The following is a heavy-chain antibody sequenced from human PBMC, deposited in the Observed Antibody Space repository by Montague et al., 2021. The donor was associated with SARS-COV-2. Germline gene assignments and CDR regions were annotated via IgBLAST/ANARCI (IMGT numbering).Heavy chain of an antibody. Sequence: CAISGDSVSSNIATWNWIRQSPSRGLEWLGRTYYRSKWYNDYAESVKSRITIDPDTSKHQFSLQLSSVTAADTAVYYCAKQALTRYCTSTTCFGAAFDIWGQGTMVTVSS. CDR2: TYYRSKWYN. V-gene: IGHV6-1*01. CDR3: AKQALTRYCTSTTCFGAAFDI. CDR1: GDSVSSNIAT. J-gene: IGHJ3*02. D-gene: IGHD2-2*01.